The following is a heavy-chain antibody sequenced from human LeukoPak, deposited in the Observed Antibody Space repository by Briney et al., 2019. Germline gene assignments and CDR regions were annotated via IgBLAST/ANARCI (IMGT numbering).Heavy chain of an antibody. CDR1: GFTFSSYW. CDR3: AKVAVFIAGYFDWFGWFDP. Sequence: PGGSLRLSCAASGFTFSSYWMHWVRQAPGKGLVWVSRINSDGSSTSYADSVKGRFTISRDNAKNTLYLQMNSLRAEDTAVYYCAKVAVFIAGYFDWFGWFDPWGQGTLVTVSS. D-gene: IGHD3-9*01. V-gene: IGHV3-74*01. CDR2: INSDGSST. J-gene: IGHJ5*02.